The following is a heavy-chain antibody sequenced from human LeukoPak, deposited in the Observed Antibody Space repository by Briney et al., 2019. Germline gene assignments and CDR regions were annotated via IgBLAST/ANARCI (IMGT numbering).Heavy chain of an antibody. V-gene: IGHV4-31*03. Sequence: PSETLSLTCTVSGGSISSGGYSWSWIRQHPGKGLEWIGYIYYSGSTYYNPSLKSRVTISVDTSKNQFSLKLSSVTAADTAVYYCARGHGYCSSTSCYTGMGFYYFDYWGQGTLVTVSS. CDR3: ARGHGYCSSTSCYTGMGFYYFDY. D-gene: IGHD2-2*02. J-gene: IGHJ4*02. CDR1: GGSISSGGYS. CDR2: IYYSGST.